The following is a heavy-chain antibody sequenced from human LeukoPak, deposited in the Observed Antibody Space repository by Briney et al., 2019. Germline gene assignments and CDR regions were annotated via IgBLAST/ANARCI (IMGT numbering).Heavy chain of an antibody. J-gene: IGHJ4*02. CDR2: ISTYNGNT. V-gene: IGHV1-18*01. CDR1: GYTFTSYG. Sequence: GASVKVSCKASGYTFTSYGFTWVRQAPGQGLEWMGWISTYNGNTNYAQKLQGRVTMTTDTSTSTAYMDLRSLRSDDTAVYYCARDHRFGEFPGVYWGQGTLVTVSS. CDR3: ARDHRFGEFPGVY. D-gene: IGHD3-10*01.